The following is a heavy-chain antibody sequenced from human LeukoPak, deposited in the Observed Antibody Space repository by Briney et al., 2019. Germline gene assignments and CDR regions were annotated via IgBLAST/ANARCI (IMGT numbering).Heavy chain of an antibody. D-gene: IGHD1-26*01. CDR2: ITSSGTYI. CDR3: ARDPYSGNYGNDYYYYMDV. J-gene: IGHJ6*03. Sequence: GGSLRLSCAASGFTFDDYGMSWVRQAPGKGLEWVSSITSSGTYIFYADSVRGRFTISRDNAKNSLYLQMDSLGPEDTAVYYCARDPYSGNYGNDYYYYMDVWGKGTTVTISS. CDR1: GFTFDDYG. V-gene: IGHV3-21*04.